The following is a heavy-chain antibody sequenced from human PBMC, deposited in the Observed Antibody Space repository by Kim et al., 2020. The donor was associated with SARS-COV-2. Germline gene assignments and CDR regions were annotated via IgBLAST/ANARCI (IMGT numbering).Heavy chain of an antibody. J-gene: IGHJ4*02. V-gene: IGHV1-69*04. Sequence: SVKVSCKASGGTFSSYAISWVRQAPGQGLEWMGRIIPILGIANYAQKFQGRVTITADKSTSTAYMELSSLRSEDTAVYYCARDHPSDYVWGSLGYWGQGTLVTVSS. CDR3: ARDHPSDYVWGSLGY. CDR2: IIPILGIA. D-gene: IGHD3-16*01. CDR1: GGTFSSYA.